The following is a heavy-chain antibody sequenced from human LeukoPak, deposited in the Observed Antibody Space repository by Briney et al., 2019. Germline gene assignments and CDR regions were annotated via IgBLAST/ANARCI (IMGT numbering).Heavy chain of an antibody. V-gene: IGHV3-49*04. Sequence: PGGSLILSCAASGFTFGDYAMSWVRRAPGKGLEWVGFIRTEDYDGATDYGASVKGRFTISRDDSKNIAYLQMNSLNTEDTGIYFCIRIFGYYYFYMDVWGKGTTVIVSS. CDR3: IRIFGYYYFYMDV. CDR2: IRTEDYDGAT. D-gene: IGHD3-16*01. J-gene: IGHJ6*03. CDR1: GFTFGDYA.